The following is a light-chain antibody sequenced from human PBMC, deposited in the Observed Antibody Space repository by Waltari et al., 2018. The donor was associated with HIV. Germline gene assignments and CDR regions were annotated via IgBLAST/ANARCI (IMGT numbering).Light chain of an antibody. CDR2: HVA. V-gene: IGLV2-14*03. Sequence: QSALTQPASVSGSPGQSVTISCTGSTTVVGGSNSVSWYQHRPGEAPTLIIFHVANRPTGISSRFSGSKSGNTASLTISGLQAEDEADFYCAAWNDRLSGYVFGTGTKVTV. CDR1: TTVVGGSNS. CDR3: AAWNDRLSGYV. J-gene: IGLJ1*01.